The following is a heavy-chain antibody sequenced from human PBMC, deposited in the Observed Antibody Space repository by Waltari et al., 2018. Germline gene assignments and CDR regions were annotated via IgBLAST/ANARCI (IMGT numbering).Heavy chain of an antibody. CDR3: ARAFRGNFWSGFDY. Sequence: EVQLVESGGGLVKPGGSLRLSCAASGFTFSSYSMHWVRQAPGKGLEWVSSISSRSSYIYDADSVKGRFTISRDNSKTTLYLQMTSLSAEDTVVYYCARAFRGNFWSGFDYWGQGTLVTVSS. V-gene: IGHV3-21*04. CDR2: ISSRSSYI. J-gene: IGHJ4*02. D-gene: IGHD3-3*01. CDR1: GFTFSSYS.